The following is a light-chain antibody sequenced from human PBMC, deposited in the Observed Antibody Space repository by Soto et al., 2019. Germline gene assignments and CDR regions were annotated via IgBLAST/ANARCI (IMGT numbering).Light chain of an antibody. CDR2: EGS. CDR1: SSDVGSSNL. J-gene: IGLJ3*02. CDR3: CSYVRSAPVV. V-gene: IGLV2-23*01. Sequence: QSALTQPASVSGSPGQSITIPCTGTSSDVGSSNLVSWYQQHPGRAPKLIIYEGSERPSGVSNRFSGSKSGYTASLTISWLQAEDEADYYCCSYVRSAPVVFGGGTKLTVL.